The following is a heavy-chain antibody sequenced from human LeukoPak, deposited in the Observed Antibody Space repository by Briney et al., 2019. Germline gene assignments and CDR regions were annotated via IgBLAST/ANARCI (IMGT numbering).Heavy chain of an antibody. CDR2: IHYSGGT. CDR3: ARSCGSTSCSDGDWFDP. CDR1: GGSISTSDYY. Sequence: PSETLSLTCTVSGGSISTSDYYWGWIRQPPGKGLEWIASIHYSGGTYFNPSLKSRVTISVDTSRNEFSLKVTSVTAADTAVYYCARSCGSTSCSDGDWFDPWGQGTLVNVFS. V-gene: IGHV4-39*01. J-gene: IGHJ5*02. D-gene: IGHD2-2*01.